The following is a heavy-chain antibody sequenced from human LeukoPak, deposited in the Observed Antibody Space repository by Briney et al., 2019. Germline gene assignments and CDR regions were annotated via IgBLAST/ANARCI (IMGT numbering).Heavy chain of an antibody. V-gene: IGHV4-31*03. CDR1: GGSISSGGHY. CDR3: ARGEVLTSALFWRGGMFDF. CDR2: TYYSGTT. J-gene: IGHJ4*02. D-gene: IGHD2-21*02. Sequence: SHTLSLTCTVSGGSISSGGHYWSWIRQHPGKGLEWIGYTYYSGTTYYNLSLKSRVTISVGTSKNQFSLNLSSVTAADTAVYYCARGEVLTSALFWRGGMFDFWGQGTLVTVSS.